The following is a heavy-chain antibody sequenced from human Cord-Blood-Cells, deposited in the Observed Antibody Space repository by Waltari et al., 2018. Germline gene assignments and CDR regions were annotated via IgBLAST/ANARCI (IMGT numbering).Heavy chain of an antibody. CDR2: IFSNDEK. J-gene: IGHJ4*02. CDR3: ARTSIYNWNDEGAFDY. Sequence: QVTLKESGPVLVKPTETLTLTCTVSGFSLSNARMGVSWLRQPPGKALEWLAHIFSNDEKSYSTSLKSRLTISKDTSKSQVVLTMTNMDPVDTATYYCARTSIYNWNDEGAFDYWGQGTLVTVSS. V-gene: IGHV2-26*01. CDR1: GFSLSNARMG. D-gene: IGHD1-1*01.